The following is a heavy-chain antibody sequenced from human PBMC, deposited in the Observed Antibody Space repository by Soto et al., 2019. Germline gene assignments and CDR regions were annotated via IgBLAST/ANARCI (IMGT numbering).Heavy chain of an antibody. J-gene: IGHJ4*02. D-gene: IGHD2-15*01. V-gene: IGHV1-46*04. CDR1: GYTFTSYY. CDR3: ARDRLYCSGGSCSSPMTY. CDR2: INPSGDST. Sequence: QVQLVQSGAEVKKPGASVKVSCKASGYTFTSYYIHWVRQAPGQGLEWMGIINPSGDSTGMGPSGYAQNLRGGVTMTRDTSTSTVSMELSSLISDDTAVYYCARDRLYCSGGSCSSPMTYLGQGTLVTVSS.